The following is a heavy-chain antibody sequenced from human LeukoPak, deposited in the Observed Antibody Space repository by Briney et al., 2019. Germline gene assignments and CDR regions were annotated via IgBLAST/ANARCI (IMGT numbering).Heavy chain of an antibody. CDR2: ISGSSRYI. Sequence: GGSLRLSCTASGFTFTTEPMTWVRQAPGKGLEWVSSISGSSRYIYYANSVTGRFTISRDNAKNTLYLQMNSLRAEDTAVYYCARATDDAFDIWGQGTMVTVSS. J-gene: IGHJ3*02. CDR1: GFTFTTEP. CDR3: ARATDDAFDI. D-gene: IGHD1-1*01. V-gene: IGHV3-21*01.